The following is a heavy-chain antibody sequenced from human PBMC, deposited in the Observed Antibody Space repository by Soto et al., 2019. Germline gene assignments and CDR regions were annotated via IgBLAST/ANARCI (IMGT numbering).Heavy chain of an antibody. CDR1: GFTFSSYA. D-gene: IGHD3-16*01. Sequence: GSLRLSCAASGFTFSSYAMHWVRQAPGKGLEWVAVISYDGSNKYYADSVKGRFTISRDNSKNTLYLQMNSLRAEDTAVYYCAIAFVTALXYWGQGTLVTVSS. CDR2: ISYDGSNK. J-gene: IGHJ4*02. V-gene: IGHV3-30-3*01. CDR3: AIAFVTALXY.